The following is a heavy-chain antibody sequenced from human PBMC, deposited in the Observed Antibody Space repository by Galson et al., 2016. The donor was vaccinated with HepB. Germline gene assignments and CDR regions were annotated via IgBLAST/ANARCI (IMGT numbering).Heavy chain of an antibody. CDR1: GFTFSSYA. D-gene: IGHD2-2*01. CDR3: AKRVSSSKYFDY. V-gene: IGHV3-23*01. Sequence: SLRLSCAASGFTFSSYAMSWVRQAPGKGLEWVSVISGSGARTYYADSVKGRFTVSRDNLKNTLYLQMNSLRADDTAVYYCAKRVSSSKYFDYWGQGTLVTVSS. CDR2: ISGSGART. J-gene: IGHJ4*02.